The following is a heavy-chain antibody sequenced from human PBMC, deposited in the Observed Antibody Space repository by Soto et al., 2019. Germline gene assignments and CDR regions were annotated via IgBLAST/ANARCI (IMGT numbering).Heavy chain of an antibody. V-gene: IGHV1-2*04. CDR2: INPNSGGT. CDR1: GYTFTGYY. Sequence: GASVKVSFKASGYTFTGYYMHWLRQAPGQGLEWMGWINPNSGGTNYAQKFQGWVTMTRDTSISTAYMELSRLRSDDTAVYYCARDPHPYCGGDCNYYYGMDVWGQGTTVTVSS. J-gene: IGHJ6*02. D-gene: IGHD2-21*02. CDR3: ARDPHPYCGGDCNYYYGMDV.